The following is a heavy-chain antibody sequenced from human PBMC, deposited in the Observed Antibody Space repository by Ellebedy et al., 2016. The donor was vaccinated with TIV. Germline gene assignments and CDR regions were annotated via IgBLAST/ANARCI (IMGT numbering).Heavy chain of an antibody. CDR3: ATSGPGDDEYFQH. CDR1: GGSISSSGYY. CDR2: IYYNGNS. Sequence: MPSETLSLTCSVSGGSISSSGYYWGWIRQPPGKPLESIGNIYYNGNSYYNPSLKSRVTLSLDASKNQFSLSLTSVTAADTAVYYCATSGPGDDEYFQHWGQGTLLTVSS. V-gene: IGHV4-39*07. J-gene: IGHJ1*01. D-gene: IGHD4-17*01.